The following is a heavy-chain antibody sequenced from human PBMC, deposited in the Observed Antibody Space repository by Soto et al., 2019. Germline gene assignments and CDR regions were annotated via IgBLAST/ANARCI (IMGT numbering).Heavy chain of an antibody. D-gene: IGHD6-13*01. CDR2: VSAYNGNT. V-gene: IGHV1-18*01. CDR1: GYTFTSYG. J-gene: IGHJ4*02. Sequence: QVQLVQSGAEVKKPGASVKVSCKASGYTFTSYGISWVRQAPGQGLERMGWVSAYNGNTNYAQKLQGRGTITTDTSTTTAYMELRSLRSDDTAVYSCASDWAAAGPFDSWGQGTLVTVSS. CDR3: ASDWAAAGPFDS.